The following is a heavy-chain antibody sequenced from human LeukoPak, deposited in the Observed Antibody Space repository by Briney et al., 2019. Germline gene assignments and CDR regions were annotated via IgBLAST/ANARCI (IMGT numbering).Heavy chain of an antibody. V-gene: IGHV1-8*01. CDR1: GYTFTNYE. D-gene: IGHD3-22*01. Sequence: GASVKVSCKASGYTFTNYEINWVRQAIGQGLEWMGWMNPNSGDTAFAQKFQGRITMTRSTSISTAYMELSSLTSEDTAVYYCARGLGTYDSSELTWPTISFWGQGTLVTVSS. CDR2: MNPNSGDT. J-gene: IGHJ4*02. CDR3: ARGLGTYDSSELTWPTISF.